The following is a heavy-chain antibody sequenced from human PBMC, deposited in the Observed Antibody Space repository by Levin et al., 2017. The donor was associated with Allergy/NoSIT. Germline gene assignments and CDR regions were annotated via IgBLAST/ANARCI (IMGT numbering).Heavy chain of an antibody. CDR2: ISSSSSYT. D-gene: IGHD5-18*01. CDR1: GFTFSDYY. V-gene: IGHV3-11*03. Sequence: PGGSLRLSCAASGFTFSDYYMSWIRQAPGKGLEWVSYISSSSSYTNYADSVKGRFTISRDNAKNSLYLQMNSLRAEDTAVYYCARAAPAMAPLGDAFDIWGQGTMVTVSS. CDR3: ARAAPAMAPLGDAFDI. J-gene: IGHJ3*02.